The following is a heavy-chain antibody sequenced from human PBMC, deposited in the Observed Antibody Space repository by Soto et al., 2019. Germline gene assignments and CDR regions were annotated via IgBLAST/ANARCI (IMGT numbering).Heavy chain of an antibody. Sequence: EVHLVESGGGLVQPGGSLRLSCGASGITFSSYWMSWVRQAPGKGLEWVANIRPDGSEQHYVDSVKGRFTISRDDAKNSLSLQMNSLRVEDTAVYYCGRDCDVWGRGTTVTVSS. CDR2: IRPDGSEQ. J-gene: IGHJ6*04. CDR1: GITFSSYW. CDR3: GRDCDV. V-gene: IGHV3-7*01.